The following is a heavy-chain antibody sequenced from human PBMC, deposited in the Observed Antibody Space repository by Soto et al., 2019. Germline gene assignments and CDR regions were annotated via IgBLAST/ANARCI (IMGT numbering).Heavy chain of an antibody. CDR2: ISYDGSNK. V-gene: IGHV3-30-3*01. CDR3: ARKVRNDAFDI. CDR1: GFTFSSYA. J-gene: IGHJ3*02. D-gene: IGHD2-2*01. Sequence: GGSLRLSCAASGFTFSSYAMHWVRQAPGKGLEWVAVISYDGSNKYYADSVKGRFTISRDNSKNTLYLQMNSLRAEDTTVYYCARKVRNDAFDIWGQGTMVTV.